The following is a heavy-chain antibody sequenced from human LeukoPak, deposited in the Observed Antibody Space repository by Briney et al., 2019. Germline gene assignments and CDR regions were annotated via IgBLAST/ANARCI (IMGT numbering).Heavy chain of an antibody. J-gene: IGHJ3*01. Sequence: SETLSLTCTVSGGSISSGDHYWSWVRQPPGKGLEWIGYIHDSGRTYSNPSLNSRLTISIDTSKNDFSLKLTSVTAADTAVYYWPRVPQQWGWFVIFDSWGQGTMSSFLQ. CDR2: IHDSGRT. D-gene: IGHD2-15*01. CDR3: PRVPQQWGWFVIFDS. CDR1: GGSISSGDHY. V-gene: IGHV4-30-4*01.